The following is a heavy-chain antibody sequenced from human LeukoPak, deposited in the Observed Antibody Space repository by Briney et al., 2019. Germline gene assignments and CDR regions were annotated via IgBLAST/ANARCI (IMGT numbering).Heavy chain of an antibody. D-gene: IGHD1-26*01. CDR2: ISTSGGST. CDR1: GFTLSSYE. V-gene: IGHV3-23*01. CDR3: AKDRDGGATTTAKGFDY. J-gene: IGHJ4*02. Sequence: GGSLRLSCAASGFTLSSYEVNWVRQAPGKGLEWVSGISTSGGSTYNADSVKGRFTISRDNSNKMLYLQMNNLRAEDTALYYCAKDRDGGATTTAKGFDYWGQGILVTVSS.